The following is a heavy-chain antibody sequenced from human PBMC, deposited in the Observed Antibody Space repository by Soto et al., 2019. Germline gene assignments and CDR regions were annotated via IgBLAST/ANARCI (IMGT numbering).Heavy chain of an antibody. V-gene: IGHV1-46*03. Sequence: ASVKVSCKASGYTFTSYDMHWVRQAPGQGLEWMGIINPSGGSTSYAQKFQGRVTMTRDTSTSTVYMELSSLRSEDTAVYYCARVEGMICSGGSCYVGHWFDPWGQGTLVTVSS. J-gene: IGHJ5*02. CDR1: GYTFTSYD. CDR3: ARVEGMICSGGSCYVGHWFDP. CDR2: INPSGGST. D-gene: IGHD2-15*01.